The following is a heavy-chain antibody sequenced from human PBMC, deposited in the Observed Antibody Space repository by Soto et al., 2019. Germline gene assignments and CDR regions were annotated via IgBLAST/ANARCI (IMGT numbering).Heavy chain of an antibody. CDR2: IDPSDSYT. CDR1: GYSFTIYW. J-gene: IGHJ6*02. Sequence: GESLKISCKGSGYSFTIYWISWVRQMPGKGLEWMGRIDPSDSYTNYSPSFQGHVTISADKSISTAYLQWSSLKASDTAMYYCARXEVMVVTAASRYYGMDVWGQGTTVTVSS. V-gene: IGHV5-10-1*01. CDR3: ARXEVMVVTAASRYYGMDV. D-gene: IGHD2-21*02.